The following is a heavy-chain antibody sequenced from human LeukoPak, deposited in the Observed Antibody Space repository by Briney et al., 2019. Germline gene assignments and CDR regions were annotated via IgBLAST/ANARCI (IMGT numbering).Heavy chain of an antibody. J-gene: IGHJ6*02. CDR2: INPNSGGT. V-gene: IGHV1-2*06. Sequence: ASVKVSCKASGGTFSSYAISWVRQAPGQGLEWMGRINPNSGGTNYAQKFQGRVTMTRDTSISTAYMELSRLRSDDTAVYYCARNGPHYDFWSGYPYYYGMDVWGRGTTVTVSS. CDR3: ARNGPHYDFWSGYPYYYGMDV. D-gene: IGHD3-3*01. CDR1: GGTFSSYA.